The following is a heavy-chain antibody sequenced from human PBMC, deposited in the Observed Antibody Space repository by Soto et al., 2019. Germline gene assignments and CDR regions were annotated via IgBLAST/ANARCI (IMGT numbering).Heavy chain of an antibody. V-gene: IGHV3-21*01. J-gene: IGHJ4*02. CDR2: ISSSSSYI. CDR1: GFTFSSYS. CDR3: ARYFSTTVTTPNDV. D-gene: IGHD4-4*01. Sequence: GGSLRLSCAASGFTFSSYSMNWVRQAPGKGLEWVSSISSSSSYIYYADSVKGRFTISRDNAKNSLYLQMNSLRAEDTAVYYCARYFSTTVTTPNDVWGQGTLVTVSS.